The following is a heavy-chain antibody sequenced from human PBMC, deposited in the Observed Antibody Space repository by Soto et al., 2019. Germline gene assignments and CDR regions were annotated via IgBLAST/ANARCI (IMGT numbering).Heavy chain of an antibody. CDR2: IYYSGST. CDR3: ARDEKYQLDTYYYGMDV. V-gene: IGHV4-31*03. D-gene: IGHD2-2*01. J-gene: IGHJ6*02. CDR1: GGSISSGGYY. Sequence: SETLSLTCTVSGGSISSGGYYWSWIRQHPGKGLEWIGYIYYSGSTYYNPSLKSRVTISVDTSKNQFSLKLSSVTAADTAVYYCARDEKYQLDTYYYGMDVWGQGTTVTV.